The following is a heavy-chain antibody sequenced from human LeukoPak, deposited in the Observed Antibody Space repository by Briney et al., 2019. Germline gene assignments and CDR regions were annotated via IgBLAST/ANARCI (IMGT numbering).Heavy chain of an antibody. Sequence: PSETLSLTCTVSGGSISSYYWSWIRQPPGKGLEWIGYIYYSGSTNYNPSLKSRVTRSVYTSKNQFSLKLSSVTAADTAVYYCASSRGTPYYYYYGMDVWGKGTTVTVSS. CDR3: ASSRGTPYYYYYGMDV. J-gene: IGHJ6*04. CDR1: GGSISSYY. D-gene: IGHD1-7*01. CDR2: IYYSGST. V-gene: IGHV4-59*01.